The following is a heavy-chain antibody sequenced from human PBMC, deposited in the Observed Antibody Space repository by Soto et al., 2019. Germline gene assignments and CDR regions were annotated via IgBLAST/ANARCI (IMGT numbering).Heavy chain of an antibody. CDR2: ISYDGSNK. V-gene: IGHV3-30*18. D-gene: IGHD5-12*01. CDR1: GFTFSSYG. Sequence: GGSLRLSCAASGFTFSSYGMHWVRQAPGKGLEWVAVISYDGSNKYYADSVKGRFTISRDNSKNTLYLQMNSLRAEDTAVYYCAKDRGVATISGAFDIWGQGTMVTVS. CDR3: AKDRGVATISGAFDI. J-gene: IGHJ3*02.